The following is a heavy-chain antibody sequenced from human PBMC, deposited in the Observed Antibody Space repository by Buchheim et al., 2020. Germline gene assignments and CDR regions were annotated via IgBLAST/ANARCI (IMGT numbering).Heavy chain of an antibody. CDR1: GFSLSTSGLR. Sequence: QVTLKESGPALVKPTQTLTLTCTFSGFSLSTSGLRASWIRQPPGKALEWLARIDWDDDKFYSTSLKSRLTISKVTSKNQVVLTMANMDPVDTATYYCAASTSYYHGMDVWGQGTT. J-gene: IGHJ6*02. CDR2: IDWDDDK. CDR3: AASTSYYHGMDV. V-gene: IGHV2-70*04.